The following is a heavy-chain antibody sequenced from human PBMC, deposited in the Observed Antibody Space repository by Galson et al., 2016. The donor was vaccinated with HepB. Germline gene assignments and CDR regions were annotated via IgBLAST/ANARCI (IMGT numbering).Heavy chain of an antibody. CDR1: GGSISNCDCY. CDR2: IHHSGRL. V-gene: IGHV4-31*03. D-gene: IGHD5-24*01. Sequence: LSLTCSVSGGSISNCDCYWNWIRQHPGNGLEWIGSIHHSGRLHYNPSLNNRVTISPDTSRNHFSLNLLPVTAADTATYFCTRGTDAYKLGNPWGQGTLVTVSS. CDR3: TRGTDAYKLGNP. J-gene: IGHJ5*02.